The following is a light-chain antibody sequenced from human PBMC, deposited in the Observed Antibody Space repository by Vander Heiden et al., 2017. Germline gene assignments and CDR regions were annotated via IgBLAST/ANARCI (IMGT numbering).Light chain of an antibody. CDR2: DAS. J-gene: IGKJ2*01. CDR3: QQRSNWPPYT. Sequence: EIVLTHSPATLPLSPGERATLSCRASRSVSSNLAWYQQRPGQAPRLLIYDASNSATGIPARFSGSGSGTDFTLTISSLEPEDCAVYYCQQRSNWPPYTFGQGTKLEIK. CDR1: RSVSSN. V-gene: IGKV3-11*01.